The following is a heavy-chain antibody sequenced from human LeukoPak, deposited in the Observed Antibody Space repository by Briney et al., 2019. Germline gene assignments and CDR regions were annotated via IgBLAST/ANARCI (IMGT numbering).Heavy chain of an antibody. Sequence: SETLSLTCSVSAGFISNYYCTCSRQPPGKGLQWIGYISFSGNTCFSPSLKSRVTISLDTSKNQFSLSLSSVTAADTAVYYCARLGSVVVAIADAFDIWGQGTVVTVSS. CDR1: AGFISNYY. D-gene: IGHD2-2*02. V-gene: IGHV4-59*08. J-gene: IGHJ3*02. CDR3: ARLGSVVVAIADAFDI. CDR2: ISFSGNT.